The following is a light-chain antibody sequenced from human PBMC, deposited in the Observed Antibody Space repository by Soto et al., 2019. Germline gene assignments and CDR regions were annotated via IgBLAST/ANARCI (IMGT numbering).Light chain of an antibody. J-gene: IGKJ5*01. Sequence: DIQMTQSPSSLSSSVGDGVTVSGRASHTIISYLNWYQQKPGKAPKLLIYAATTLQSGVPSRFSGSGSGTDFTLTISSLEPEDFAVYYCQQRSNWPPITFGQGTRLEIK. CDR1: HTIISY. CDR3: QQRSNWPPIT. CDR2: AAT. V-gene: IGKV1-39*01.